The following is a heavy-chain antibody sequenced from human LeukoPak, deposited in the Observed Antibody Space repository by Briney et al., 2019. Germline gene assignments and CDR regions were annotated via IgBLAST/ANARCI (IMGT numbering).Heavy chain of an antibody. Sequence: PSETLSLTCTVSGGSISSYYWSWIRQPPGKGLEWIGYIYYSGNTNYNPSLKSRVTLSVDTSKNQLSLKLSSVTAADTALYYCAKDMVRGSGNYYYYYMDVWGKGTTVTVSS. CDR2: IYYSGNT. CDR3: AKDMVRGSGNYYYYYMDV. V-gene: IGHV4-59*01. J-gene: IGHJ6*03. CDR1: GGSISSYY. D-gene: IGHD3-10*01.